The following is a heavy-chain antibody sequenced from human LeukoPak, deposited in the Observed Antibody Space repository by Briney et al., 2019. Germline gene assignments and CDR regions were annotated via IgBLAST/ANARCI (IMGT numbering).Heavy chain of an antibody. CDR1: GYTFTGYD. Sequence: ASVKVSCKTSGYTFTGYDMHWVRQAPGQGLEWMGWINPNSGGTNYAQKFQGRVTMTRDTSISTAYMDLSRLRSDDTAVYYCARVPGYSYDYYYMDVWGKGTTFTVSS. CDR3: ARVPGYSYDYYYMDV. D-gene: IGHD5-18*01. V-gene: IGHV1-2*02. J-gene: IGHJ6*03. CDR2: INPNSGGT.